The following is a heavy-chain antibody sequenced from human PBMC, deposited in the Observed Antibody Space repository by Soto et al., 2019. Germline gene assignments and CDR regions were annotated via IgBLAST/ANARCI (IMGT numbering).Heavy chain of an antibody. J-gene: IGHJ4*02. D-gene: IGHD2-8*01. CDR1: GFTFSSYA. V-gene: IGHV3-23*01. CDR3: AKGGVSAPFDY. CDR2: ISGSGGRT. Sequence: GGSLRLSCAASGFTFSSYAMSWVRQAPGKGMEWVSAISGSGGRTYYADSAKGRFTISRDNSKNTLYLQMNSLRAEDTAVYYCAKGGVSAPFDYWGQGTLVTVSS.